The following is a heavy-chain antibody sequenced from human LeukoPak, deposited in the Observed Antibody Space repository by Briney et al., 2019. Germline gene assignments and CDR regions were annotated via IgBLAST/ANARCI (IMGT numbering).Heavy chain of an antibody. J-gene: IGHJ6*02. V-gene: IGHV1-69*13. Sequence: SVKVSCKASGGTFSSYAISWVRQAPGQGLEWMGGIIPIFGTANYAQKFQGRVTITADESTSTAYMELSSLRSEDTAVYYCASKTVNYYCYGMDVWGQGTTVTVSS. CDR3: ASKTVNYYCYGMDV. CDR1: GGTFSSYA. CDR2: IIPIFGTA. D-gene: IGHD1-14*01.